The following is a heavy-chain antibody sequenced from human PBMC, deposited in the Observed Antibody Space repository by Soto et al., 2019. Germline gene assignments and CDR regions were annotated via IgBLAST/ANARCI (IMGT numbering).Heavy chain of an antibody. Sequence: QVPLVQSGAEVKKPGASVKVSCKASGYTFTSYGISWVRQAPGQGLGWMGWISAYNGNTNYAQKLQGRVTRTTDTSTSKAYMELRSLRSDDTAVYYCARIQNKWNYDVLDYWGQGTLVTVSS. CDR3: ARIQNKWNYDVLDY. V-gene: IGHV1-18*01. D-gene: IGHD1-7*01. J-gene: IGHJ4*02. CDR1: GYTFTSYG. CDR2: ISAYNGNT.